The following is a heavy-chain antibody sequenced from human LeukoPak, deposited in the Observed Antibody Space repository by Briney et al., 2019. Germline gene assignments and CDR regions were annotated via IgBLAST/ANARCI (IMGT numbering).Heavy chain of an antibody. V-gene: IGHV4-34*01. CDR2: INHSGST. CDR3: ARPVRRYCSSTSCASFDY. CDR1: GGSFSGYY. J-gene: IGHJ4*02. D-gene: IGHD2-2*01. Sequence: SETLSLTCAVYGGSFSGYYWSWIHQPPGKGLEWIGEINHSGSTNYNPSLKSRVTISVDTSKNQFSLKLSSVTAADTAVYYCARPVRRYCSSTSCASFDYWGQGTLVTVSS.